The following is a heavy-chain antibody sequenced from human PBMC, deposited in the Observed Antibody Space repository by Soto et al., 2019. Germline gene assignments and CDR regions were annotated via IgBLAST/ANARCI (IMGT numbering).Heavy chain of an antibody. D-gene: IGHD3-22*01. CDR2: IRSKAYGGTT. J-gene: IGHJ4*02. CDR3: TREAPYYYDSSGYPDY. CDR1: GFTFGDYA. V-gene: IGHV3-49*03. Sequence: HPWGSLRLSCTASGFTFGDYAMSWFRQAPGKGLEWVGFIRSKAYGGTTEYAASVKGRFTISRDDSKSIAYLQMNSLKTEDTAVYYCTREAPYYYDSSGYPDYWGQGTLVTVSS.